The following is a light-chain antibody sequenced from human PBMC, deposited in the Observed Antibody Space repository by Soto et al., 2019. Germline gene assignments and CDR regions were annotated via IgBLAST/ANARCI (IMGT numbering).Light chain of an antibody. CDR2: EVT. CDR3: SSYTGSRDPYV. Sequence: QSVLTQPPSASGSPGQSVTISCTGTSSDVGRFNFVSWYQQHPGKAPGLLIYEVTKRPSGVPDRFSGSKSGNAASLTVSGLQAEDEADYFCSSYTGSRDPYVFGTGTTVTVL. CDR1: SSDVGRFNF. V-gene: IGLV2-8*01. J-gene: IGLJ1*01.